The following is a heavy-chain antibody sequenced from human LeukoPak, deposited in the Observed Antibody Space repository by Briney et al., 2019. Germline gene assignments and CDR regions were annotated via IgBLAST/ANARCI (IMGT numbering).Heavy chain of an antibody. D-gene: IGHD3-16*02. CDR3: ARSVRGDYVWGSYRQGFDY. Sequence: ASVKVSCKASGYTFIGYYMHWVRQAPGQGLEWMGRINPNSGGTNYAQKFQGRVTMTRYTSISTAYMELSRLRSDDTAVYYWARSVRGDYVWGSYRQGFDYWGQGTLVTVSS. CDR1: GYTFIGYY. V-gene: IGHV1-2*06. J-gene: IGHJ4*02. CDR2: INPNSGGT.